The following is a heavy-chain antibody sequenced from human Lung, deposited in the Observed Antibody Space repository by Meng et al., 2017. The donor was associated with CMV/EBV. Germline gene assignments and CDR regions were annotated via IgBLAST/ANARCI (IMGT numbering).Heavy chain of an antibody. CDR2: INHSGST. Sequence: GALGVYSWSWIRHPPGKGLEWIGEINHSGSTNYNPSLKSRVTISVDTSKNQFSLKLSSVTAADTAVYYCARVGGYCSSTSCDNWFDPWGQGTLVTVSS. D-gene: IGHD2-2*01. J-gene: IGHJ5*02. CDR3: ARVGGYCSSTSCDNWFDP. CDR1: GALGVYS. V-gene: IGHV4-34*01.